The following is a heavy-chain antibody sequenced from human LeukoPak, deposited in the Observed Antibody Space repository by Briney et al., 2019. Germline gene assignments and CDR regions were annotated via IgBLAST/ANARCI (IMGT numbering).Heavy chain of an antibody. CDR1: GGSIRSFY. CDR2: IYNTGST. V-gene: IGHV4-59*08. Sequence: PSETLSLTCTGSGGSIRSFYWSWIRQPPGKGLEWIGYIYNTGSTEYNPSLKSRVTISVDTSKKQFSLRLSAVTAADTAVYYCARSYHYGSGSYSYYFDYWGQGTLVTVSS. J-gene: IGHJ4*02. CDR3: ARSYHYGSGSYSYYFDY. D-gene: IGHD3-10*01.